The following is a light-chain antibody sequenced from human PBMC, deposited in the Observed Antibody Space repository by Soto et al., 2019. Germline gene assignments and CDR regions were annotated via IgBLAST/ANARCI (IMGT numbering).Light chain of an antibody. V-gene: IGKV1-39*01. Sequence: DIQMTQSPSSRSASVGDRVTSTCRASQSISSYLNWYQQKPGKAPKLLIYAASSLQSGVPSRFSGSGSGTDFTLTISSLQPEDFATYYCQQSYSTPWTFGQGTEVHIK. CDR2: AAS. CDR1: QSISSY. J-gene: IGKJ1*01. CDR3: QQSYSTPWT.